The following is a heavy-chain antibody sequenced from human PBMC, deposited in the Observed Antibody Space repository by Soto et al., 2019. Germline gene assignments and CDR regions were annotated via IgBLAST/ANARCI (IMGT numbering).Heavy chain of an antibody. J-gene: IGHJ4*02. V-gene: IGHV3-23*01. CDR2: SSGSGGST. Sequence: GGSLRLSCAASGFTFSSYAMSWVRQAPGKGLEWVSASSGSGGSTYYADSVKGRFTISRDNSKNTLYLQMNSLRAEDTAVYYCAKGGQELRFLEWLSFDHWGQGTLVPVSS. CDR1: GFTFSSYA. D-gene: IGHD3-3*01. CDR3: AKGGQELRFLEWLSFDH.